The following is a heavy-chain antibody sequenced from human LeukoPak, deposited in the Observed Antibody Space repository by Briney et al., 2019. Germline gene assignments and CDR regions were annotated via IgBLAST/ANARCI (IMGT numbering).Heavy chain of an antibody. CDR3: ARASPSYYYGSGTPYYYGMDV. D-gene: IGHD3-10*01. J-gene: IGHJ6*02. V-gene: IGHV3-53*04. CDR1: GFTLSSNY. Sequence: GGSLRLSCAASGFTLSSNYMAWVRQAPGKGLEWVSVIYSDGSTYYADSVKGRFTISRHTSKNTLHLEMNSLRAEDTALYYCARASPSYYYGSGTPYYYGMDVWGQGTTVTVSS. CDR2: IYSDGST.